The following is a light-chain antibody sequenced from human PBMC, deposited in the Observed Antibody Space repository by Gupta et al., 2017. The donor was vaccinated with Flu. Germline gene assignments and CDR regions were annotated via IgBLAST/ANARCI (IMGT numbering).Light chain of an antibody. Sequence: QSVLTQPPSVSAAPGQRVTIACSGGNSNIGNNFVSWYQQLPGAAPRVLIYENDQRPSGISARFSGSRSGTSATLGITGLQTGDEAVYYCVAWDTSLNVGFFGGGTKVTVL. CDR3: VAWDTSLNVGF. J-gene: IGLJ2*01. V-gene: IGLV1-51*02. CDR1: NSNIGNNF. CDR2: END.